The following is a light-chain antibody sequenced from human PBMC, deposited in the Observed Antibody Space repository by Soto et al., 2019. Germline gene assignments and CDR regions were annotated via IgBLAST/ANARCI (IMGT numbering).Light chain of an antibody. CDR3: QSYDSSLSGYYV. CDR2: GNS. V-gene: IGLV1-40*01. CDR1: SSNIGAGYD. Sequence: QSVLTQPPSVSEAPGQRVTISCTGSSSNIGAGYDVHWYQQLPGTAPKLLIYGNSNRPSGVPDRFSGSKSGTSASLAITGLQAEDEADYYCQSYDSSLSGYYVFGTGTKVTV. J-gene: IGLJ1*01.